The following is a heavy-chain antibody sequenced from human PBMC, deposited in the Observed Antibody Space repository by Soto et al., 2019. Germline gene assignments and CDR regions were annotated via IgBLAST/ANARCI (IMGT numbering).Heavy chain of an antibody. J-gene: IGHJ6*02. Sequence: GGSLRLSCAASGFTFSSYAMSWVRQAPGKGLEWVSAISGSGGSTYYADSVKGRCTISRDNSKNTLYLQMNILRAEDTAVYYCAKSKGSGYYYYYGMDVWGQGTTVTVSS. CDR1: GFTFSSYA. D-gene: IGHD2-15*01. CDR3: AKSKGSGYYYYYGMDV. CDR2: ISGSGGST. V-gene: IGHV3-23*01.